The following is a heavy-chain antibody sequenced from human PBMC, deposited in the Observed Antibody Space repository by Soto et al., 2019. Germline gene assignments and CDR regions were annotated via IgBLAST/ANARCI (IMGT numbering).Heavy chain of an antibody. J-gene: IGHJ4*02. V-gene: IGHV3-33*06. CDR2: IWYDGSKK. CDR1: GFTFSTYG. CDR3: VKDHCGGDCYSNPYFDY. D-gene: IGHD2-21*02. Sequence: QVQLVESGGGVVQPGRSLSLSCAASGFTFSTYGIHWVRQAPGKGLEWLAVIWYDGSKKYYADSVQGRFTISRDNSKNTGYLQMNSLRADDTAVYYCVKDHCGGDCYSNPYFDYWGQGTLVTVSS.